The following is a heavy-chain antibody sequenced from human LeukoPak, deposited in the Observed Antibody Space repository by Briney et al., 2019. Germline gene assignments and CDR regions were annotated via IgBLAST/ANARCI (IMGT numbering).Heavy chain of an antibody. V-gene: IGHV1-2*02. CDR1: GYTFTGYY. CDR2: INPNSGGT. Sequence: ASVKVSCKASGYTFTGYYMHWVRQAPGQGLEWMGWINPNSGGTNYAQKFQGRATMTRDTSISTAYMELSRLRSDDTAVYYCARLDTYYYDSSGYYPGYYFDYWGQGTLVTVSS. D-gene: IGHD3-22*01. J-gene: IGHJ4*02. CDR3: ARLDTYYYDSSGYYPGYYFDY.